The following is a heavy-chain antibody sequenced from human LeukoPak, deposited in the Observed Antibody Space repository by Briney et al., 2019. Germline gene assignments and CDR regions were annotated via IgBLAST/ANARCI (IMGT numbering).Heavy chain of an antibody. D-gene: IGHD3-3*01. V-gene: IGHV1-18*01. CDR1: GYTFTSYG. J-gene: IGHJ4*02. CDR3: ASSPTIFGGDGFDY. CDR2: ISAYNGNT. Sequence: ASVKVSCKASGYTFTSYGISWVRQAPGQGLEWMGWISAYNGNTNYARKLQGRVTMTTDTSTSTAYMELRSLRSDDTAVYYCASSPTIFGGDGFDYWGQGTLVTVSS.